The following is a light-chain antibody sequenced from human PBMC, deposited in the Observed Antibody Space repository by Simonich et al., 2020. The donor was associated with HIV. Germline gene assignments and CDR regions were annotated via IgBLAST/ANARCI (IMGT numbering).Light chain of an antibody. J-gene: IGKJ1*01. V-gene: IGKV1-5*03. CDR1: QSISSW. CDR2: KAS. Sequence: DSQMTQYPSTLSASVGDRVTITCRASQSISSWLAWYQQKPGKVPKLLIYKASSLESGVPSRFSGSGSGTEFTLTISSLQPDDFATYYCQQYNSYPWTFGQGTKVEIK. CDR3: QQYNSYPWT.